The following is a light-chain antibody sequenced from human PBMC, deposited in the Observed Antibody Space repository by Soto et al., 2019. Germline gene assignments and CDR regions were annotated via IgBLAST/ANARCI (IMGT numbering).Light chain of an antibody. CDR3: QQYYDWPT. V-gene: IGKV3-20*01. J-gene: IGKJ1*01. CDR1: HSINSF. CDR2: GAS. Sequence: EIVLTQSPRTLSLSPGEVATLSCRASHSINSFLAWYQQRRGQAPSLLIHGASNRATGIPDRFSGSGSGTDFTLTISRLEPEDFAVYFCQQYYDWPTFGQGTKVDIK.